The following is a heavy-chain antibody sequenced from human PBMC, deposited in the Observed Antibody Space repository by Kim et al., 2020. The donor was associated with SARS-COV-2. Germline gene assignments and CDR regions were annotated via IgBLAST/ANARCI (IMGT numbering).Heavy chain of an antibody. J-gene: IGHJ4*02. Sequence: SETLSLTCTVSGGSISSGGYYWSWIRQHPGKGLEWMGYIYYSGSTYYNPSLKSRVTISVDTSKNQFSLKLSSVTAADTAVYYCAREVSGYCSSTSCQTSRMAARPLYFDYWGQGTLVTVSS. V-gene: IGHV4-31*03. CDR2: IYYSGST. D-gene: IGHD2-2*01. CDR1: GGSISSGGYY. CDR3: AREVSGYCSSTSCQTSRMAARPLYFDY.